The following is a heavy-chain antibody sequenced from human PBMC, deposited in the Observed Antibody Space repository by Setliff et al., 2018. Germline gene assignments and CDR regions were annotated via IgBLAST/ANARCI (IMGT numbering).Heavy chain of an antibody. CDR2: INTGGGSA. J-gene: IGHJ4*02. Sequence: ASVKVSCKASGYTFTSYYMYWVRQAPGQGLEWMGTINTGGGSASLVDQFQGRFTISRDNPRSTLYLQMNSLRAEDTALYYCANYEQRPRNLDYWGQGTLVTVSS. D-gene: IGHD3-3*01. V-gene: IGHV1-46*01. CDR1: GYTFTSYY. CDR3: ANYEQRPRNLDY.